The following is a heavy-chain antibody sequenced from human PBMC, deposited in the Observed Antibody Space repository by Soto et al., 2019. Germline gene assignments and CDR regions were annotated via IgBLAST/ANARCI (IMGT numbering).Heavy chain of an antibody. CDR3: AIGRGHWIQRGYSYGYADY. J-gene: IGHJ4*02. V-gene: IGHV4-34*01. Sequence: WETLSRTCAVHGGSFSGYYWRWIRQPPGKGLEWIGEINHSGSTNYNPSLKSRVTISVDTSKNQFSLKLSSVTAADTAVYYCAIGRGHWIQRGYSYGYADYWGQVTLVTVSS. CDR1: GGSFSGYY. D-gene: IGHD5-18*01. CDR2: INHSGST.